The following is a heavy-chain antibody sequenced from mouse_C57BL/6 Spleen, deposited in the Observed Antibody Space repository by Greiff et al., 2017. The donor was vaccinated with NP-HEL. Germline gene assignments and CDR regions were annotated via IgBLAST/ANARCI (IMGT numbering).Heavy chain of an antibody. CDR3: ARQYDYDAFDY. J-gene: IGHJ2*01. D-gene: IGHD2-4*01. Sequence: EVKLVESGGGLVQPGGSLKLSCAASGFTFSSYTMSWVRQTPEKRLEWVAYISNGGGSTYYPDTVKGRFTISRDNAKNTLYLQMSSLKSEDTAMYYCARQYDYDAFDYWGQGTTLTVSS. CDR1: GFTFSSYT. CDR2: ISNGGGST. V-gene: IGHV5-12-2*01.